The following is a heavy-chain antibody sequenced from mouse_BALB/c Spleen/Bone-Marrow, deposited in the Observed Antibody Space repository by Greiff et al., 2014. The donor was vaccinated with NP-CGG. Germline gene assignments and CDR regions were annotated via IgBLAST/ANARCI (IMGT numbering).Heavy chain of an antibody. Sequence: VMLVESGPGLVAPSQSLSITCTVSGFSLTSFDVHWVRQPPGKGLEWLGVIWAGGSTNYNSALMSRLSTSKDNSQSQVFLKMNSLQTGDSAIYYCARAGSGFFDFWGQGTTLIVSS. CDR2: IWAGGST. CDR3: ARAGSGFFDF. J-gene: IGHJ2*01. D-gene: IGHD3-1*01. V-gene: IGHV2-9*02. CDR1: GFSLTSFD.